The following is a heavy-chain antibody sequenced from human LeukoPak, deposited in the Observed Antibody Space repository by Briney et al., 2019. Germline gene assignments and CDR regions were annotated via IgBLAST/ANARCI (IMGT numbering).Heavy chain of an antibody. J-gene: IGHJ4*02. CDR2: IYYSGST. Sequence: PSETLSLTCTVSGGSISSGDYYWSWIRQPPGKGLEWIGYIYYSGSTYYNPSLKSRVTISVDTSKNQFSLKLSSVTAADTAVYYCARDRDDSSGYYLYYFDYWGQGTLVTVSS. CDR3: ARDRDDSSGYYLYYFDY. CDR1: GGSISSGDYY. V-gene: IGHV4-30-4*08. D-gene: IGHD3-22*01.